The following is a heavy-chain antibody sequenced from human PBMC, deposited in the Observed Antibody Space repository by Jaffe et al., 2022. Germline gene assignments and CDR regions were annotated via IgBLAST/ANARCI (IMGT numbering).Heavy chain of an antibody. V-gene: IGHV4-38-2*01. CDR3: ARHTSIGWFGEWIE. CDR2: IYHSGST. CDR1: GYSISSGYY. J-gene: IGHJ4*02. Sequence: QVQLQESGPGLVKPSETLSLTCAVSGYSISSGYYWGWIRQPPGKGLEWIGSIYHSGSTYYNPSLKSRVTISVDTSKNQFSLKLSSVTAADTAVYYCARHTSIGWFGEWIEWGQGTLVTVSS. D-gene: IGHD3-10*01.